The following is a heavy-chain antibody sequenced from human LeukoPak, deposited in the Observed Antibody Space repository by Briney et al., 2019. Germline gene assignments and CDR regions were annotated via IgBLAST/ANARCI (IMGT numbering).Heavy chain of an antibody. V-gene: IGHV3-23*01. Sequence: GGSLRLSCAASGFTFDDYGMSWVRQAPGKGLEWVSTISGSGGRTYYADSVKGRFTISRDNSNNTLSLQMTSLRAGDTAVYYCAKDHDALVPAAQFDYWGQGTLVTVSS. CDR1: GFTFDDYG. CDR3: AKDHDALVPAAQFDY. D-gene: IGHD2-2*01. CDR2: ISGSGGRT. J-gene: IGHJ4*02.